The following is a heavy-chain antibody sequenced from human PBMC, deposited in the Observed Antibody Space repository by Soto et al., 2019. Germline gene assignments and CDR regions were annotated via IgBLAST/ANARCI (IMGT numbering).Heavy chain of an antibody. D-gene: IGHD6-6*01. CDR3: ARGEYSSSSAFDY. CDR1: GFIFSTYG. Sequence: QVQLVESGGGVVQPGGSLRLSCGASGFIFSTYGMHWVRQAPGKGLEWVAIISYDGSNKYYADSVKGRFTISRDNSKNTLYLQMNSLRAEDTAVYYCARGEYSSSSAFDYWGQGTLVTVSS. J-gene: IGHJ4*02. CDR2: ISYDGSNK. V-gene: IGHV3-33*01.